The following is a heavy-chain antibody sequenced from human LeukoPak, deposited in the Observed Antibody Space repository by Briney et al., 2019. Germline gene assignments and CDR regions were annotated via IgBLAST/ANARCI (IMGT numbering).Heavy chain of an antibody. Sequence: PGGSLRLSCAASGFTFSSYAMSWVRQAPGKGLEWVSAISGSGGSTYYADSVKGRFTISRDNSKNTLYLQMNSLRVEDTAVYYCTRDAPAGGKLDSWGQGTLVTVSS. CDR2: ISGSGGST. CDR1: GFTFSSYA. D-gene: IGHD4-23*01. J-gene: IGHJ4*02. CDR3: TRDAPAGGKLDS. V-gene: IGHV3-23*01.